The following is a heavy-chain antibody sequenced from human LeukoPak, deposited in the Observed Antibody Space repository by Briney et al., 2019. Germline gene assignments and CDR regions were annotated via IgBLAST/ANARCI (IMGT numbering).Heavy chain of an antibody. J-gene: IGHJ6*03. Sequence: SETLSLTCAVYGGSFSGYYWSWIRQPPGKGLEWIGEINHSGSTNYNPSLKSRVTISVDTSKNQFSLKLSSVTAADTAVYYCARGRQYSSSSVRNRYYYYMDVWGKGTTVTVSS. D-gene: IGHD6-6*01. CDR1: GGSFSGYY. CDR2: INHSGST. V-gene: IGHV4-34*01. CDR3: ARGRQYSSSSVRNRYYYYMDV.